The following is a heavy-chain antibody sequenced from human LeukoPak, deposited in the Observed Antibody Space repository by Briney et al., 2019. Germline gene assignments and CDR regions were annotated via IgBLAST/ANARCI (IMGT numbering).Heavy chain of an antibody. CDR2: ISVSGGST. CDR1: GVTFSSYG. CDR3: AKGPPGP. Sequence: GGTLRLSCAASGVTFSSYGMSWVRQAPGKGLEWVSAISVSGGSTYYADSVKGRFTISRDNSKNTLYLEMNSVRAEDTAVYYCAKGPPGPWGQGTLVTVSS. D-gene: IGHD3-10*01. J-gene: IGHJ5*02. V-gene: IGHV3-23*01.